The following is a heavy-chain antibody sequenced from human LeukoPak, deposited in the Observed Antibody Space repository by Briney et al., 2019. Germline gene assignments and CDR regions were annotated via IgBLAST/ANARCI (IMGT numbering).Heavy chain of an antibody. CDR3: ARHVYGGNSDDAFDI. CDR1: GYSISSGFY. CDR2: IYYSGST. Sequence: SETLSLTCTVSGYSISSGFYWGWIRQPPGKGLEWIGSIYYSGSTYYNPSLKSRVTISVDTSKNQFSLKLSSVTAADTAVYYCARHVYGGNSDDAFDIWGQGTMVTVSS. J-gene: IGHJ3*02. V-gene: IGHV4-38-2*02. D-gene: IGHD4-23*01.